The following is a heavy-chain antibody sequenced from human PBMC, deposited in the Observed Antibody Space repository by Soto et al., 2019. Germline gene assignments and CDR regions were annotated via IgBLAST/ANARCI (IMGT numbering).Heavy chain of an antibody. J-gene: IGHJ3*01. Sequence: QVQLVQSGAEVKKPGSSVKVSCRASGGTLNKHAITWVRRAPGLGLEWLGGIIPMFGIPNYPQKFQGRVTSTADDSTNTSHMALNSLTSDDTAVYYCARGGTSGWLKGAYDVWGQGTMVTVSS. CDR2: IIPMFGIP. CDR1: GGTLNKHA. D-gene: IGHD6-19*01. V-gene: IGHV1-69*01. CDR3: ARGGTSGWLKGAYDV.